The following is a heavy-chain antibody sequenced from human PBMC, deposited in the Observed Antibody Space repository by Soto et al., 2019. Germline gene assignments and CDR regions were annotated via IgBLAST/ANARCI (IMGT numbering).Heavy chain of an antibody. CDR3: VSQRTSVLTQAYFDY. CDR2: VYYRGRS. D-gene: IGHD2-8*01. CDR1: GDSISDTRYY. V-gene: IGHV4-39*01. Sequence: SETLSLTCSVLGDSISDTRYYWGWIRQSPGRGLEWIGSVYYRGRSYSKSSVKSRVTISVDTSKNQFSLNLNSVTASDTAVYFCVSQRTSVLTQAYFDYWGPGALVTVSS. J-gene: IGHJ4*02.